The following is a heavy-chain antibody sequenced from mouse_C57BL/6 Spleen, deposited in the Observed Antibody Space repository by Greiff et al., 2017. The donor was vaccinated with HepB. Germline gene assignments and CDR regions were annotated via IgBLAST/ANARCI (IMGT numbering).Heavy chain of an antibody. Sequence: LVESGPELVKPGDSVKISCKASGYSFTGYFMNWVMQSHGKSLEWIGRINPYNGDTFYNQKFKGKATLTVDKSSSTAHMELRSLTSEDSAVYYCARSGYDGPFAYWGQGTLVTVSA. J-gene: IGHJ3*01. CDR3: ARSGYDGPFAY. V-gene: IGHV1-20*01. D-gene: IGHD2-14*01. CDR1: GYSFTGYF. CDR2: INPYNGDT.